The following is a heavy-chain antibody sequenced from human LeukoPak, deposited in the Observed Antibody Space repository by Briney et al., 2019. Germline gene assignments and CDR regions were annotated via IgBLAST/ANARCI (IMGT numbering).Heavy chain of an antibody. Sequence: PGGSLCLSCGVSGSTLSDYNKNWVRQAPGKGLEWVSSLRSSGNNIYYAESVKGRFTIARNDANNSLYLQMDSLRAEDTALYYCASPYRYCSGGSCFTLGYWGQGALVTVSS. CDR3: ASPYRYCSGGSCFTLGY. V-gene: IGHV3-21*01. D-gene: IGHD2-15*01. J-gene: IGHJ4*02. CDR1: GSTLSDYN. CDR2: LRSSGNNI.